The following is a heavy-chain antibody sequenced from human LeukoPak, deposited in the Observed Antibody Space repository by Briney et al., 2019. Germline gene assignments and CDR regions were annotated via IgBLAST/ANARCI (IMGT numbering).Heavy chain of an antibody. CDR3: ARRLPGDVGLAGF. D-gene: IGHD7-27*01. J-gene: IGHJ4*02. V-gene: IGHV1-8*01. Sequence: ASVKVSCKASGYTFTSYDINWVRQATGQGLEWMGWMNPNSGNTGYAQKFQGRITMVRNTSISTAYMELSSLKPEDTAVYYCARRLPGDVGLAGFWGQGTLVTVSS. CDR1: GYTFTSYD. CDR2: MNPNSGNT.